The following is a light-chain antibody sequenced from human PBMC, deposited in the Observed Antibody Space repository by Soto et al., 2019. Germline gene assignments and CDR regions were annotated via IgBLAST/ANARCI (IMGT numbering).Light chain of an antibody. J-gene: IGKJ2*01. CDR1: QTVLHNS. V-gene: IGKV4-1*01. CDR3: QQYYSHYHT. CDR2: WAS. Sequence: DIVMTQSPDFLAVSLGERATITCKSSQTVLHNSLAWYQQKPGQPPKLLIYWASTRESGVPDRFSGSGSGTDFTLTINSLQAEDVAVYYCQQYYSHYHTFGQGTKLEIK.